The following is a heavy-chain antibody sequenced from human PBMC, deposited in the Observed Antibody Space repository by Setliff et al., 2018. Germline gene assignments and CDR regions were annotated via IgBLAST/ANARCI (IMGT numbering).Heavy chain of an antibody. J-gene: IGHJ6*03. CDR3: AQVGYQLLWAKDHNDLYYYMDV. V-gene: IGHV3-11*04. CDR2: ISSSGRTI. D-gene: IGHD2-2*01. Sequence: GGSLRLSCAASGFTFSDCYMSWIRQTPEKGLEWVSYISSSGRTIYYADSVKGRFTISRDNAKNSLYLQMNSLRAEDTAVYYCAQVGYQLLWAKDHNDLYYYMDVWGKGTTVTVSS. CDR1: GFTFSDCY.